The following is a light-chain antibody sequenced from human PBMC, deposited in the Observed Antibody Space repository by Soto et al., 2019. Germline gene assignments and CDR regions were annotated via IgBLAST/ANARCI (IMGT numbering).Light chain of an antibody. CDR3: QQYGDSPFT. Sequence: EVVLTQSPGTLSLSPGARATLSCRASQIVTINSLAWYQQKPGQPPRLLIYAASTRASAIPDRFSGSGSGTDFTLTISRLQPEDFALYYCQQYGDSPFTFGPGTRVDVK. V-gene: IGKV3-20*01. J-gene: IGKJ3*01. CDR1: QIVTINS. CDR2: AAS.